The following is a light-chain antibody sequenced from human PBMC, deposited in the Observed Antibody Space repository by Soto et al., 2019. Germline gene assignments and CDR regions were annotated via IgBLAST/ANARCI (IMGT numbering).Light chain of an antibody. Sequence: QSALTQPASVSGSPGQSITISCTGTSSDVGGYNYVSWYQQHPGKAPKLMIYDVSNRPSGVSNRFSGSKSGNTASLTISGLQAEDVADYSCSSYTSSSSYVFGTGTMVTVL. CDR1: SSDVGGYNY. J-gene: IGLJ1*01. CDR2: DVS. V-gene: IGLV2-14*01. CDR3: SSYTSSSSYV.